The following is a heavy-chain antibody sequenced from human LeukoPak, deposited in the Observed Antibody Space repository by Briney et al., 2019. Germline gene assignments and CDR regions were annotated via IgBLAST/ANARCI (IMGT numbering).Heavy chain of an antibody. D-gene: IGHD3-10*01. CDR1: GFTFNSYD. Sequence: GGSLRLSCAASGFTFNSYDMHWVRQTTGEGLEWVSTIGTAGDTYYPGSVKGRFTISRDNSKNTLYLQMNSLRAEDTAVYYCAKGSWFGEFQFFDYWGQGTLVTVSS. J-gene: IGHJ4*02. V-gene: IGHV3-13*01. CDR3: AKGSWFGEFQFFDY. CDR2: IGTAGDT.